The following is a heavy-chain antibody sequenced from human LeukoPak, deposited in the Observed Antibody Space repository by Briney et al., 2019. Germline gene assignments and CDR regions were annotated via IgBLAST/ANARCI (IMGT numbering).Heavy chain of an antibody. CDR3: AREKPYYDFWSGYPDY. D-gene: IGHD3-3*01. Sequence: SETLSLTCTVSGGSISSGSYYWSWIRQPAGKGLEWIGRIYTSGSTNYNPSLKSRVTISVDTSKNQFSLKLSSVTAADTAAYYCAREKPYYDFWSGYPDYWGQGTLVTVSS. CDR1: GGSISSGSYY. J-gene: IGHJ4*02. V-gene: IGHV4-61*02. CDR2: IYTSGST.